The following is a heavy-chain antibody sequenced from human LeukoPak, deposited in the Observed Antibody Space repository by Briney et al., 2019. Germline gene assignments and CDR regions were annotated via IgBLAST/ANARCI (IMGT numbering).Heavy chain of an antibody. CDR1: GYTFTSYG. D-gene: IGHD3-10*01. J-gene: IGHJ6*03. Sequence: GASVKVSCKASGYTFTSYGISWVRQAPGQGLEWMGWISAYNGNTNYAQKLQGRVTMTTDTSTSTAYMELRSLRSDDTAVYYCARGTHYYGSGSYYSNYYYYYMDVWGKGTMVTISS. CDR2: ISAYNGNT. CDR3: ARGTHYYGSGSYYSNYYYYYMDV. V-gene: IGHV1-18*01.